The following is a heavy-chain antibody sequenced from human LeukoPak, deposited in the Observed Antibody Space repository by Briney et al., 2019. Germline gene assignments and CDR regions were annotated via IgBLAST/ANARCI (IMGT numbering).Heavy chain of an antibody. J-gene: IGHJ5*02. CDR2: ISGSGGST. CDR1: GFTFSSYA. D-gene: IGHD3-3*01. V-gene: IGHV3-23*01. Sequence: GESLKISCAASGFTFSSYAMSWVRQAPGKGLEWVSAISGSGGSTYYADSVKGRFTISRDNSKNTLYLQMNSLRAEDTAVYYCAKSRRFLEWYQFDPWGQGTLVTVSS. CDR3: AKSRRFLEWYQFDP.